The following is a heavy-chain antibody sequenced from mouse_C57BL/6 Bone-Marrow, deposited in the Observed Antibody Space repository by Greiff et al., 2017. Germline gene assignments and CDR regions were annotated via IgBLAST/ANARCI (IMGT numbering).Heavy chain of an antibody. J-gene: IGHJ3*01. CDR1: GYAFTNYL. Sequence: VQLQQSGAELVRPGTSVKVSCKASGYAFTNYLIEWVKQRPGQGLEWIGVINPGSGGTNYNEKFKGKDTLTADKSSSTAYMQLSSLTSEDSAVXFCARRGNYYGSSPAWFAYWGQGTLVTVSA. V-gene: IGHV1-54*01. CDR3: ARRGNYYGSSPAWFAY. D-gene: IGHD1-1*01. CDR2: INPGSGGT.